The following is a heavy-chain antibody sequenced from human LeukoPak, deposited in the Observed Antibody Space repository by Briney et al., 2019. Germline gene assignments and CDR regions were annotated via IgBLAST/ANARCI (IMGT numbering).Heavy chain of an antibody. CDR2: ISRSGNTI. J-gene: IGHJ3*02. D-gene: IGHD3-10*01. CDR3: ARVATMVRVPLDALDI. Sequence: GGSLRLSCAISGFTFSGCELTWVRQAPGKGLEWIPYISRSGNTIYYADSVKGRFTTSRDNAKNSLYLQMNSLRVEDTAVYYCARVATMVRVPLDALDIWGQGTMVSVSS. V-gene: IGHV3-48*03. CDR1: GFTFSGCE.